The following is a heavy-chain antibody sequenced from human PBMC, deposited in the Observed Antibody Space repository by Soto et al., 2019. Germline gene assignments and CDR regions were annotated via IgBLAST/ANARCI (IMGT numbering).Heavy chain of an antibody. CDR1: GFTFSSYA. Sequence: EVQLLESGGGLVQPGGSLRLSCAASGFTFSSYAMSWVRQAPGKGLEWVSAISGSGGSTYYADSVKGRFTISRDNSKNTLYLQMNSLRAEDTAVYYCARAQDFWSGYLPYWYFDLWGRGTLVTVSS. V-gene: IGHV3-23*01. CDR2: ISGSGGST. D-gene: IGHD3-3*01. CDR3: ARAQDFWSGYLPYWYFDL. J-gene: IGHJ2*01.